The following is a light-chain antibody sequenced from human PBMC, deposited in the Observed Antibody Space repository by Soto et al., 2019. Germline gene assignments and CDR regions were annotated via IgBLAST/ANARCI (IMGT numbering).Light chain of an antibody. CDR2: GAS. CDR1: QSVSSN. V-gene: IGKV3-15*01. J-gene: IGKJ1*01. Sequence: EIVLTQSPGTVSLSPGESATLSCRASQSVSSNYLAWYQQKPGQAPRLLIYGASTRATGIPDRFSGGGSGTEFTLTISSLQSEDFAVYYCQHYNIWPPWTFGQGTKVDIK. CDR3: QHYNIWPPWT.